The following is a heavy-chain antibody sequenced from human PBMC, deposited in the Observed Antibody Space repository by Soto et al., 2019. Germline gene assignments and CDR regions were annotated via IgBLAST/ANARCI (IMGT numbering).Heavy chain of an antibody. CDR1: GGSMSSYY. Sequence: QVQLQESGPGLVKPSETLSLTCTVSGGSMSSYYWSWIRQPPGKGLEWIGYIYYSGSTNYNPSLKSRVTISVDTSKKQLSLKLSSVTAADTALYYCASWGVYCTSTSCFERWFDPWGQGILVTVSS. CDR3: ASWGVYCTSTSCFERWFDP. V-gene: IGHV4-59*08. J-gene: IGHJ5*02. CDR2: IYYSGST. D-gene: IGHD2-2*01.